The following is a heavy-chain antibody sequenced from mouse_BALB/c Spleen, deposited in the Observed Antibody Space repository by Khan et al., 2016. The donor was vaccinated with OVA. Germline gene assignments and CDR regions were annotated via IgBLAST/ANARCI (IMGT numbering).Heavy chain of an antibody. Sequence: EVQLQESGPGLVKPSQSLSLTCTVTGYSITTDYAWYWIRHFPGSKLEWMGHISYSGNTKYNPSLKSRISITRNTYKNQFFLQLKSVTTEDTARYYCARIYGGDFDYWGQGTTLTVSS. D-gene: IGHD1-1*01. CDR3: ARIYGGDFDY. J-gene: IGHJ2*01. CDR2: ISYSGNT. V-gene: IGHV3-2*02. CDR1: GYSITTDYA.